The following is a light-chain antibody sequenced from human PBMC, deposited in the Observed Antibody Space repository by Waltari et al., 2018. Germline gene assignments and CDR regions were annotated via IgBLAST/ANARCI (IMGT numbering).Light chain of an antibody. J-gene: IGLJ2*01. Sequence: QSALTQPASVSGSPGQSITISCTGTNSDVGRYNLVSWYQQHPGKAPNLTLSAVTKRPSRVPNRFSGSKSGNTASLTISGLQAEDEADYYCSSYAGGSTVIFGGGTKVTVL. V-gene: IGLV2-23*02. CDR2: AVT. CDR3: SSYAGGSTVI. CDR1: NSDVGRYNL.